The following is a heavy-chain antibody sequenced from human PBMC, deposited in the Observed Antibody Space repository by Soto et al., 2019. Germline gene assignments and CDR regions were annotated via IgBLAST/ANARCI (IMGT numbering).Heavy chain of an antibody. Sequence: SQTLSLTCAITGDSVSSNSAAWNWIRQSPSRGLEWLGRTYYRSKWYNDYAVSVKSRITINPDTSKNQFSLQLNSVTPEDTAVYYCARDAEPLDYSEYYGMDVWGQGTTVSVSS. CDR2: TYYRSKWYN. J-gene: IGHJ6*02. V-gene: IGHV6-1*01. CDR1: GDSVSSNSAA. CDR3: ARDAEPLDYSEYYGMDV. D-gene: IGHD3-16*01.